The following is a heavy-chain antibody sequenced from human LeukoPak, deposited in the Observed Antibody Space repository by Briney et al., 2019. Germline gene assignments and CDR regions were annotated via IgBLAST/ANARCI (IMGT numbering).Heavy chain of an antibody. Sequence: TSETLSLTCTVSGGSISSYYWSWIRQPAGKGLEWIGRIYTSGSTNYNPSLKSRVTMSVDTSKNQFSLKLSSVTAADTAVYYCARVRRLDIVVVVIDYWGQGTQVTVSS. CDR1: GGSISSYY. CDR3: ARVRRLDIVVVVIDY. J-gene: IGHJ4*02. CDR2: IYTSGST. V-gene: IGHV4-4*07. D-gene: IGHD2-15*01.